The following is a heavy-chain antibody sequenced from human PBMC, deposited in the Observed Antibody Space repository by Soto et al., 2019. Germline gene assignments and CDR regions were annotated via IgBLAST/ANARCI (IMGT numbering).Heavy chain of an antibody. CDR2: IRAYNANA. J-gene: IGHJ4*02. CDR1: GYTFRNFG. Sequence: QIQLLQSGAEVKKPGASVKVTCKASGYTFRNFGISWVRQAPGQGLEWMVWIRAYNANANYAQKFQGRLTMTADTSTSTAYMELRILRSDDAAVYYCTRNNSYFDYWGQGTLVTVSS. CDR3: TRNNSYFDY. V-gene: IGHV1-18*01.